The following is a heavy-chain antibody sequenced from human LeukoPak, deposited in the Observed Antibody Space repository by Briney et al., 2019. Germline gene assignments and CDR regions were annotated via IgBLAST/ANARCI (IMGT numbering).Heavy chain of an antibody. CDR3: AQTVPRGYFDWLSNDAFDI. CDR1: GGTFSSYA. D-gene: IGHD3-9*01. V-gene: IGHV1-69*05. CDR2: IIPIFGTA. J-gene: IGHJ3*02. Sequence: GSSVKVSCKASGGTFSSYAISWVRQAPGQGLEWMGGIIPIFGTANYAQKFQGRVTITTDESTSTAYMELSSLRSEDTAVYYCAQTVPRGYFDWLSNDAFDIWGQGTMVTVSS.